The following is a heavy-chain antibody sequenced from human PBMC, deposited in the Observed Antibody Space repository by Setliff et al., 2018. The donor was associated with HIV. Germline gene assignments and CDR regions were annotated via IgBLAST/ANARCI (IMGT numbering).Heavy chain of an antibody. V-gene: IGHV1-69*05. CDR2: IIPIFVTP. CDR3: ARLSEGYFDY. Sequence: ASVKVSCKASGDSFSSYDISWVRQAPGQGPEWMGRIIPIFVTPNYAQKFQDRVTITTDESTSTAYMELSSLRSEDTAVYYCARLSEGYFDYWGQGTLVTVSS. CDR1: GDSFSSYD. D-gene: IGHD3-16*02. J-gene: IGHJ4*02.